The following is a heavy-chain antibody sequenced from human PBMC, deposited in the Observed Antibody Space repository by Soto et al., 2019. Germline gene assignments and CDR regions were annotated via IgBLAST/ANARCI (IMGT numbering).Heavy chain of an antibody. V-gene: IGHV1-18*01. Sequence: QVQLVQSGGEVKKPGASVKVSCKASGYTFTTYGITWVRQGPGQGLEWMGWISAYNGNTNYAQKVQGRVTMTTDTSTSTAYMGLRSLRSDDTAVYYCAIAVDYYDSSGYYTHEYFQHCGQGTVVTVSS. D-gene: IGHD3-22*01. CDR1: GYTFTTYG. J-gene: IGHJ1*01. CDR2: ISAYNGNT. CDR3: AIAVDYYDSSGYYTHEYFQH.